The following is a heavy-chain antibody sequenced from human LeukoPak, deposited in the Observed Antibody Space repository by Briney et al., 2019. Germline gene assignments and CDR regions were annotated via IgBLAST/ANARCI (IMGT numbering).Heavy chain of an antibody. CDR3: TIHGRTYDTLTGPDY. D-gene: IGHD3-9*01. J-gene: IGHJ4*02. Sequence: PGESLKISCKSSGYIFTDYWIGWVRQMPGKGLEWMGILYPGDSDTIYSPSFQGQVTISGDKSISTAYLQWSSLQASDTAIYYRTIHGRTYDTLTGPDYWGQGTLVTVSS. CDR2: LYPGDSDT. V-gene: IGHV5-51*01. CDR1: GYIFTDYW.